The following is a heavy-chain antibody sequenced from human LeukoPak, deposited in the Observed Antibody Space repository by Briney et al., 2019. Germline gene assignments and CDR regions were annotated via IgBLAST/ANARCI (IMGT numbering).Heavy chain of an antibody. Sequence: PGGSLRLSCAASGFTFSNYWMSWVRQAPGKGLEWVANIKQDGSDKYYVDSVKGRFTISRDNAKNSLSLQMNSLRAEDTAVYYCARGGSHSGYYGVNALVMWGQGTMVAVSS. CDR3: ARGGSHSGYYGVNALVM. D-gene: IGHD3-22*01. CDR2: IKQDGSDK. CDR1: GFTFSNYW. J-gene: IGHJ3*01. V-gene: IGHV3-7*04.